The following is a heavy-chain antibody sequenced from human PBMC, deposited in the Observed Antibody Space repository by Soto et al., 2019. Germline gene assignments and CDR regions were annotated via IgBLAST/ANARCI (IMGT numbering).Heavy chain of an antibody. V-gene: IGHV4-34*01. Sequence: QVQLQQWGAGLLKPSETLSLTCAVYGGFVSSGSYYWSWIRQPPGKGLEWIGEMSLSGGTHFNPSRKSRVTLEVDTSKNQFSLQMSSVNAADTALYYCARVERGTATTVVDAFDIWGPGTMVTVAS. CDR2: MSLSGGT. CDR3: ARVERGTATTVVDAFDI. D-gene: IGHD1-1*01. J-gene: IGHJ3*02. CDR1: GGFVSSGSYY.